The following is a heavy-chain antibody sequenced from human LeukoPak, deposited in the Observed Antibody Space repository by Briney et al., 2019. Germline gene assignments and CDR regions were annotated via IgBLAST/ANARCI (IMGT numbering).Heavy chain of an antibody. CDR1: GGSISSGSYY. V-gene: IGHV4-61*02. Sequence: SETLSLTCTVSGGSISSGSYYWSWIRQPAGKGLEWIGRIYTSGSTNYNPSLKSRVTISVDTSKNQFSLKLSSVTAADTAVYYCARDDSSSYWFDYWGQGTLVTVSS. CDR2: IYTSGST. J-gene: IGHJ4*02. D-gene: IGHD3-22*01. CDR3: ARDDSSSYWFDY.